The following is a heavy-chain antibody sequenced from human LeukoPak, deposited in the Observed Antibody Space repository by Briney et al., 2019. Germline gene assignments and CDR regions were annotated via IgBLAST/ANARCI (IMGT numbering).Heavy chain of an antibody. J-gene: IGHJ4*02. CDR2: ISADGGRS. V-gene: IGHV3-23*01. CDR3: ARGTGGNSIDY. Sequence: GGSLRLSCAASGFTFTSYTMSWVRQAPGKGLEWVSTISADGGRSDYADSVKGRFTISRDNSKNTVYVQMNSLRAEDTAVYYCARGTGGNSIDYWGQGTLVTVSS. D-gene: IGHD4-23*01. CDR1: GFTFTSYT.